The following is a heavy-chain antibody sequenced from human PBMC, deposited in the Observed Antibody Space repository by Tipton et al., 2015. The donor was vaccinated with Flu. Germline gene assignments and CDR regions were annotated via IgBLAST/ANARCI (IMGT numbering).Heavy chain of an antibody. CDR3: ARDSAAHYGMDV. J-gene: IGHJ6*02. V-gene: IGHV4-38-2*02. CDR2: IYRSGST. D-gene: IGHD6-13*01. Sequence: TLSLTCTVSGYSISSGFYWGWIRQPPGKGLEWIGNIYRSGSTFYNPSLKSRVTISVDTSKNQFSLKLSSVTAADTAVYYCARDSAAHYGMDVWGQGTTVTVSS. CDR1: GYSISSGFY.